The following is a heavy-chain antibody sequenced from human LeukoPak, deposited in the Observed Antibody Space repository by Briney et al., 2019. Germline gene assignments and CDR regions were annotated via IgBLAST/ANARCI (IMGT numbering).Heavy chain of an antibody. J-gene: IGHJ4*02. Sequence: SETLSLTCDVSGGSISGNYWSWIRQPAGKGLEWIGRVHTSGSTNYNPSLKSRVTLSQDTSKNQFYLRLTSVTAADTAVYYCARDGGGNRNFDYWGQGTLDTVSS. CDR1: GGSISGNY. D-gene: IGHD4-23*01. V-gene: IGHV4-4*07. CDR3: ARDGGGNRNFDY. CDR2: VHTSGST.